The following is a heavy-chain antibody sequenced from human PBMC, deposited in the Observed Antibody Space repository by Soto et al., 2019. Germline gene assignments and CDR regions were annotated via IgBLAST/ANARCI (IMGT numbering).Heavy chain of an antibody. J-gene: IGHJ4*02. D-gene: IGHD3-10*01. Sequence: GGSLRLSCAASGFTFSSYSMNWVRQAPGKGLEWVSLISSSSSYIYYADSVKGRFTISRYNAKKSLYLQMNSLRAEDTAVYYCARDSSGWGYLDYWGQGTLVTVSS. V-gene: IGHV3-21*01. CDR3: ARDSSGWGYLDY. CDR1: GFTFSSYS. CDR2: ISSSSSYI.